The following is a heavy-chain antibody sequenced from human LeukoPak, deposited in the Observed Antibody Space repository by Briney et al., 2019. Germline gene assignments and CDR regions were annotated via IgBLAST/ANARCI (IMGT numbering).Heavy chain of an antibody. CDR3: ARGLGGAYYYDSSGYVFDY. Sequence: ASVKVSCKASGYTFTSYDINCERQATGQGLEWMGWMNPNSGNTGYVQKFQGRVTMTRNTSISTAYMELSSLRSEDTAVYYCARGLGGAYYYDSSGYVFDYWGQGTLVTVSS. CDR1: GYTFTSYD. V-gene: IGHV1-8*01. J-gene: IGHJ4*02. CDR2: MNPNSGNT. D-gene: IGHD3-22*01.